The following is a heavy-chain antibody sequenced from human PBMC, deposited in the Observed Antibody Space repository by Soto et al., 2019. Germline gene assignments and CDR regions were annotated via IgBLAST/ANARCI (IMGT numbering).Heavy chain of an antibody. CDR1: GFTFSSYG. CDR2: IWYDGSNK. V-gene: IGHV3-33*01. Sequence: QVQLVESGGGVVQPGRSLRLSCAASGFTFSSYGMHWVRQAPGKGLEWVAVIWYDGSNKYYADSVKGRFTISRDNSKNTLYLQMSSLRGEVTAVYYCARDYKGAARGFDCWGQGTLGTVSS. J-gene: IGHJ4*02. CDR3: ARDYKGAARGFDC. D-gene: IGHD6-6*01.